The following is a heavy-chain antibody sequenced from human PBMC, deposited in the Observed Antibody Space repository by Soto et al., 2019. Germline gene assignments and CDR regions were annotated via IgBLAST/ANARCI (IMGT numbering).Heavy chain of an antibody. D-gene: IGHD6-13*01. V-gene: IGHV3-48*02. J-gene: IGHJ4*02. CDR3: ARCSSNWAYYFDF. CDR2: ITSSGITV. CDR1: GFTFSSYS. Sequence: EVHLVESGGGLVQPGGSLRLSCAASGFTFSSYSLNWVRQAPGKGLEWVSYITSSGITVYYADSVRGRFTISRDNAKNSLYLQMNSLRDDDTAVYYCARCSSNWAYYFDFWGQGTLVTVSS.